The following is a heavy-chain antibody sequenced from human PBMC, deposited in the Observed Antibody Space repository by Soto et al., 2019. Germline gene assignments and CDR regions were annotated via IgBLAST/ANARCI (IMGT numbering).Heavy chain of an antibody. CDR3: ARETSAPWPYYLDY. D-gene: IGHD3-10*01. J-gene: IGHJ4*02. V-gene: IGHV3-7*01. CDR1: GFTFSTYW. Sequence: ESGGGLVQPGGSLRLSCAASGFTFSTYWMSWVRQAPGKGLEWVANIKQDGGEKYYLDSVKGRFTISRDNAKNSLYLQMNSLRAEDTAVYYCARETSAPWPYYLDYWGQGTLVTVSS. CDR2: IKQDGGEK.